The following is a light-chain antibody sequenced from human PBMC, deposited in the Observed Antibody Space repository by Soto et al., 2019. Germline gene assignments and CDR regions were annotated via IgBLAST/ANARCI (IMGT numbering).Light chain of an antibody. Sequence: EIVLTQSPVGLSLSPGERATLSCRASQSVSSYLAWYQQKPGQAPRLLIYDTFNRATGIPARFSGSGSGTDFTLTISSLEPEDFVVYYCQHRRNWPWTFGQGTRVEIK. J-gene: IGKJ1*01. CDR1: QSVSSY. V-gene: IGKV3-11*01. CDR2: DTF. CDR3: QHRRNWPWT.